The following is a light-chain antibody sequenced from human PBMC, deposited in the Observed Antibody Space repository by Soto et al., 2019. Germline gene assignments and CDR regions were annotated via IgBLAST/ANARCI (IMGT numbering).Light chain of an antibody. CDR1: QSISSW. CDR2: KAS. V-gene: IGKV1-5*03. CDR3: QHYNYYSPWT. J-gene: IGKJ1*01. Sequence: DIQMPQSPSTLSASVGDRVNIACRASQSISSWLAWYQQKPGKAPKLLIYKASSLESGVPSRFSGSGSGTEFTLTISSLQPDDFATYYCQHYNYYSPWTFGQGTKVDIK.